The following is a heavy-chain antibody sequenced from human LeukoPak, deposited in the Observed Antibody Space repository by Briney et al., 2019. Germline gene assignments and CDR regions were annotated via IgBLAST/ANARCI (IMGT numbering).Heavy chain of an antibody. CDR3: ARVATI. V-gene: IGHV3-66*01. Sequence: GGSLRLSCAASGFSVSSTYMSWFRRAPGKGLEWVSIMYSGGSKYYGNSVNGRFTISRDDSKNTVFLQLDSLRAEDTAVYYCARVATIRGQGTLVTVSS. CDR2: MYSGGSK. D-gene: IGHD3-3*01. CDR1: GFSVSSTY. J-gene: IGHJ4*02.